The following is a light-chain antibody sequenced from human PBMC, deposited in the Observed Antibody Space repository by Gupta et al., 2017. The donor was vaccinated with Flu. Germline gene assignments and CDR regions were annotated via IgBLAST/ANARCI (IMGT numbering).Light chain of an antibody. CDR3: QAWDSSTGV. J-gene: IGLJ1*01. CDR1: KLGDKY. Sequence: SYELTQPPSVPVSSGQTASITCSGDKLGDKYACWYQQKPGQSPVLVIYQDSKRPSGIPERFSGSNSGNTATLTISGTQAMDEADYYCQAWDSSTGVFGTGTKVTVL. CDR2: QDS. V-gene: IGLV3-1*01.